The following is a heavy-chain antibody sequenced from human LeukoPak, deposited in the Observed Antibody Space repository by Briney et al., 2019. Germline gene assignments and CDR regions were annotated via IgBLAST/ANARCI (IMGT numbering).Heavy chain of an antibody. Sequence: ASVKVSCKASGYTFTSYAMHWVRQAPGQRLEWMGWINAGNGNTKYSQEFQGRVTITRDTSASTACMELSSLRSEDMAVYYCARGWIVGAKYFDYWGQGTLVTVSS. CDR3: ARGWIVGAKYFDY. D-gene: IGHD1-26*01. J-gene: IGHJ4*02. V-gene: IGHV1-3*03. CDR2: INAGNGNT. CDR1: GYTFTSYA.